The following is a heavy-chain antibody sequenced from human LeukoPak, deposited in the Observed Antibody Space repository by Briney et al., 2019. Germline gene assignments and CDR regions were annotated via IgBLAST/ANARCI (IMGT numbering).Heavy chain of an antibody. D-gene: IGHD4-17*01. CDR3: AREPHSDYSDHTDAFDI. CDR2: INGDGSVT. V-gene: IGHV3-74*01. Sequence: GESLRLSCAASGFTFSNAWMHWVRHAPGKGLVWVSRINGDGSVTSYADSVKGRFTISRDNAENTLYLQMNSLRAEDTAVYYCAREPHSDYSDHTDAFDIWGQGTMVTVSS. CDR1: GFTFSNAW. J-gene: IGHJ3*02.